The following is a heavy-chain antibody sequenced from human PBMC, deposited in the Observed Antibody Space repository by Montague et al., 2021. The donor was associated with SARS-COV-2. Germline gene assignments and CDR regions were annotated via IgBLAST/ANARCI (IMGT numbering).Heavy chain of an antibody. CDR1: GYSFTSYW. CDR3: ARQVHIYCSSTSCPFDY. J-gene: IGHJ4*02. V-gene: IGHV5-51*01. D-gene: IGHD2-2*01. CDR2: IYPEDSDT. Sequence: QSGAEVKTPGESLKISREGSGYSFTSYWIAWVRQMPGKGLEWMGIIYPEDSDTRYSPSFQGHVTISADKSMNTAFLQWSSLRASDTAIYYCARQVHIYCSSTSCPFDYWGQGTLVTVSS.